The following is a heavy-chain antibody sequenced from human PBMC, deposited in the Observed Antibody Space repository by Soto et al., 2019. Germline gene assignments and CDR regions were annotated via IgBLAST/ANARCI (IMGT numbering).Heavy chain of an antibody. V-gene: IGHV1-46*01. CDR1: GYTXSRYN. J-gene: IGHJ4*02. D-gene: IGHD2-15*01. Sequence: SXKVSFKASGYTXSRYNVHLVRQAPGQGLEWMAIINPSGGTTYYVQKFEGRVTLTTDTSTSTVYMELGSLRSYDTAVYYCARVRGGGSEYFFDYWGQGTMGTVSS. CDR2: INPSGGTT. CDR3: ARVRGGGSEYFFDY.